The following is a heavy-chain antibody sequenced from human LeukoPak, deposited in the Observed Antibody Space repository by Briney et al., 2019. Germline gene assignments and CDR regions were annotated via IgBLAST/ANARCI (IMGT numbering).Heavy chain of an antibody. CDR3: ARVLGYYYDSSGYSGWFDP. CDR2: IDYSGNT. J-gene: IGHJ5*02. CDR1: GTSISSGAYS. Sequence: PSQTLSLTCTVSGTSISSGAYSWSWVRQHPGKGLEWFAYIDYSGNTYYNPSLKRRVTISVDTSKNQFSLKLSSVTAADTAVYYCARVLGYYYDSSGYSGWFDPWGQGTLVTVSS. D-gene: IGHD3-22*01. V-gene: IGHV4-31*03.